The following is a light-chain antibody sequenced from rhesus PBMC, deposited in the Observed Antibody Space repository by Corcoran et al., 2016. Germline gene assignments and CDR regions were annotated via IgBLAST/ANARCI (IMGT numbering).Light chain of an antibody. V-gene: IGKV1-37*01. Sequence: DIQLTQSPSSLSASVGDRVTITCRASQDISSYLAWFQQKSGKAPKPLIYYASNLESGVPSRFSGSGSGPDFTLTISSLQPEDFAIYYCQQGYNTPRTFGQGTKVEVK. CDR3: QQGYNTPRT. J-gene: IGKJ1*01. CDR1: QDISSY. CDR2: YAS.